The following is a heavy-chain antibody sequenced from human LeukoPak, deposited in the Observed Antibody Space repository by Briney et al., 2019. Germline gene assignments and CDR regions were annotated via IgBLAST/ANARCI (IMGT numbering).Heavy chain of an antibody. D-gene: IGHD2/OR15-2a*01. Sequence: GRSVPPSCAASGFTFSNYAMHWVRQAPGKGLEWVAVVSYEGKSQYYADSVKGRFTISRDNAKNTLYLQMNSLRAEDTAVYYCARAPYTTGRGYYFDYWGQAALVTGSS. CDR3: ARAPYTTGRGYYFDY. V-gene: IGHV3-33*05. J-gene: IGHJ4*02. CDR2: VSYEGKSQ. CDR1: GFTFSNYA.